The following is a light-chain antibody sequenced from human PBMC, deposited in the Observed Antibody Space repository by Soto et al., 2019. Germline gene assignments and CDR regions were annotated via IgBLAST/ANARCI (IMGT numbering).Light chain of an antibody. V-gene: IGLV2-14*01. CDR3: SSYTSSSTKV. CDR1: SSVVGGYNY. CDR2: DVS. Sequence: SALTQPASVSGSPGQSITISCTGNSSVVGGYNYVSWYQQHPGKAPKLMIYDVSNRPSGVSNRFSGSKSGNTASLTISGLQAEDEADYYCSSYTSSSTKVFGTGTKVTVL. J-gene: IGLJ1*01.